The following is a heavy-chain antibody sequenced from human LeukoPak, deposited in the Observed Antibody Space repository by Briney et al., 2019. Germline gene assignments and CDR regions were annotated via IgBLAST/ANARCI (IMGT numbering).Heavy chain of an antibody. CDR2: ISSSSSYI. CDR1: GFTFSSYS. CDR3: ARDENYVPAFDY. V-gene: IGHV3-21*01. Sequence: GGSLRLSCAASGFTFSSYSMNWVRQAPGKGLEWVSSISSSSSYIYYADSVKGRFTISRDNAKNSLYLQMNSLRAEDTAVYYCARDENYVPAFDYWGQGTLVTVSS. J-gene: IGHJ4*02. D-gene: IGHD1-7*01.